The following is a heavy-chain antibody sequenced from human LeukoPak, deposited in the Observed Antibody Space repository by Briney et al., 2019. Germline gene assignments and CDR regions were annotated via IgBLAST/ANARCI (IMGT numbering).Heavy chain of an antibody. V-gene: IGHV3-20*04. CDR3: ARGFLADLSMVWVDY. CDR1: GFSFDDYG. D-gene: IGHD3-10*01. J-gene: IGHJ4*02. Sequence: GGSLRLFCAASGFSFDDYGMSWVRQAPGQGLEWVSGINWNGGSTGYADSVKARFTISRDNAKNSLYLQMSSLRAEDTALYYCARGFLADLSMVWVDYWGQGTLVTVSS. CDR2: INWNGGST.